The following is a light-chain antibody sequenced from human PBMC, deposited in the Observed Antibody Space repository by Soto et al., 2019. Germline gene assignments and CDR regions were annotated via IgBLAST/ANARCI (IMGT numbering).Light chain of an antibody. Sequence: DIQMTQSPSSLSASVGDRVTITCQASQDISNDLNWYQQKPGKAPKLLIYAASNLETGVPSRFSGSGSGTDFTFTISSLQPEDIATYYCQQYDNLPRTFGQGTRLEIK. CDR3: QQYDNLPRT. CDR2: AAS. V-gene: IGKV1-33*01. J-gene: IGKJ5*01. CDR1: QDISND.